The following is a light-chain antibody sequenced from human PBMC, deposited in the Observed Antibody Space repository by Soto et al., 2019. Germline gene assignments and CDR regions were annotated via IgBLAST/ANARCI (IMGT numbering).Light chain of an antibody. CDR2: DAS. Sequence: EIVLTQSPATLSLSPGERATLSCRASQSVSSYLAWYQQKPGQAPRLLIYDASKRATGIPARFSGSGSGTDFTLTISSPEPEDVAVYYCEQCSNWLWTFGQGTKVEIK. V-gene: IGKV3-11*01. CDR3: EQCSNWLWT. J-gene: IGKJ1*01. CDR1: QSVSSY.